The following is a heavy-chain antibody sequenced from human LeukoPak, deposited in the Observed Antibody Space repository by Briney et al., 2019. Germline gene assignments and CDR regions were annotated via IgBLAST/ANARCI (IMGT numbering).Heavy chain of an antibody. D-gene: IGHD6-13*01. CDR1: GFTFSSYA. V-gene: IGHV3-23*01. CDR3: AKALGSSWYEAPLHYYYGMDV. CDR2: ISGSGGST. J-gene: IGHJ6*02. Sequence: PGGSLRLSCAASGFTFSSYAMSWVRQAPGKGLEWVSAISGSGGSTYYADSVKGRFTISRDNSKNTLFLQMNSLRAEDTAVYYCAKALGSSWYEAPLHYYYGMDVWGQGTTVTVSS.